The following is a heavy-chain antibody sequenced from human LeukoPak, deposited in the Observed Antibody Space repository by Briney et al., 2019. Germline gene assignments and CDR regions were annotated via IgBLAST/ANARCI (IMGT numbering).Heavy chain of an antibody. V-gene: IGHV3-30*03. CDR2: ISYDGSNK. CDR3: VRGPTVTTRDGY. J-gene: IGHJ4*02. D-gene: IGHD4-17*01. CDR1: GFTFSSYG. Sequence: GGSLRLSCAASGFTFSSYGMHWVRQAPGKGLEWVAVISYDGSNKYYADSVKGRFTISRDNAKNSLYLQMNSLRAEDTAIYYCVRGPTVTTRDGYWGQGTLVTVSS.